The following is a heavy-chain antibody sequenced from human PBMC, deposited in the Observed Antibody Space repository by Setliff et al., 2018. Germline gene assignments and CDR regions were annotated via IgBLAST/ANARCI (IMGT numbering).Heavy chain of an antibody. J-gene: IGHJ4*02. CDR3: ARSLGSGSYYNSRPFYSDY. Sequence: PSETLSLTCTVSGSSFSSYSWSWIRQPAGRGLEWIGHIDPSGNTNYHPSLKSRVTISGDTSKNQFSLKLTSVTAADTAVYFCARSLGSGSYYNSRPFYSDYWGQGTLVTVSS. CDR2: IDPSGNT. CDR1: GSSFSSYS. V-gene: IGHV4-4*07. D-gene: IGHD3-10*01.